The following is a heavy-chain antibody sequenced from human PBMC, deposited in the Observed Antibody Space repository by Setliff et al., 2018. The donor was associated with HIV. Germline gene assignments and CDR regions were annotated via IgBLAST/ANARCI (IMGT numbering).Heavy chain of an antibody. CDR3: ARVPTSSWYVTTQRTKEYFQQ. CDR1: GGSFSGYY. CDR2: IYYSGNT. J-gene: IGHJ1*01. D-gene: IGHD6-13*01. V-gene: IGHV4-34*01. Sequence: SETLSLTCAVYGGSFSGYYWTWIRQPPGKGLEWIGSIYYSGNTYYNPSLKSRVTISVDTSRNQFSLRLSSVTAADTAIYYCARVPTSSWYVTTQRTKEYFQQWGQGTLVTVS.